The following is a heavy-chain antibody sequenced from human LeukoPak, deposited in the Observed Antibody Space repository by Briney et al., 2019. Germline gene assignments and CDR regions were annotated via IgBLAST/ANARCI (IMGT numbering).Heavy chain of an antibody. CDR1: GFTFSSYS. CDR2: ISSSSSYI. V-gene: IGHV3-21*04. CDR3: ARDNSIVNNGMDV. J-gene: IGHJ6*02. Sequence: GGSLRLSCAASGFTFSSYSMNWVRQAPGKGLEWVSSISSSSSYIYYADSVKGRFTISRDNAKNSLYLQMNSLRAEDTALYHCARDNSIVNNGMDVWGQGTTVTVSS. D-gene: IGHD3-3*02.